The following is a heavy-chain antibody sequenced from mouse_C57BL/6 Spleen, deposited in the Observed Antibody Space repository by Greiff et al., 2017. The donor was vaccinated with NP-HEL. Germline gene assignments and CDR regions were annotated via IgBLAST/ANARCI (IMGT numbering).Heavy chain of an antibody. CDR2: IRNKANGYTT. Sequence: EVNVVESGGGLVQPGASLRLSCAASGFTFTDYYMSWVRQPPGKAPEWLALIRNKANGYTTEYTASVKGRFTISRDNSQNILYLQMNTLRAEDSATYYCVKAVLYGSSYGGYFDDWGQGTTLTVAS. D-gene: IGHD1-1*01. J-gene: IGHJ2*01. CDR3: VKAVLYGSSYGGYFDD. CDR1: GFTFTDYY. V-gene: IGHV7-4*01.